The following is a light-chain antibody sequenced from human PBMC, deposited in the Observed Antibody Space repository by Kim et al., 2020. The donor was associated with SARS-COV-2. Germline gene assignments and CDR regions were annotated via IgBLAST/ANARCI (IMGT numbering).Light chain of an antibody. V-gene: IGKV1-9*01. J-gene: IGKJ5*01. Sequence: SGENRVTITCRASQHFCSYFAWFQQKPGKAPELLIYTTSTLQSGVPLRFSGSGSGTEFALTVSCLQPEDFASYYFQQVNSYTRFTFGQGTRLEIK. CDR1: QHFCSY. CDR3: QQVNSYTRFT. CDR2: TTS.